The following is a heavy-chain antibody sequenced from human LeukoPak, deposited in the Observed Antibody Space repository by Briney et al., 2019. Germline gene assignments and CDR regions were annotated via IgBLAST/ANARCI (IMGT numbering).Heavy chain of an antibody. CDR2: IYSGGST. CDR3: ARDQLDCSGGSCYSTNYYYYGMDV. Sequence: TGGSLRLSCAASGFTVSSNYMSWVRQAPGKGLEWVSVIYSGGSTYYADSVKGRFTISRDNSKNTLYLQMNSLRAEDTAVYYCARDQLDCSGGSCYSTNYYYYGMDVWGQGTTVTVSS. D-gene: IGHD2-15*01. CDR1: GFTVSSNY. J-gene: IGHJ6*02. V-gene: IGHV3-66*01.